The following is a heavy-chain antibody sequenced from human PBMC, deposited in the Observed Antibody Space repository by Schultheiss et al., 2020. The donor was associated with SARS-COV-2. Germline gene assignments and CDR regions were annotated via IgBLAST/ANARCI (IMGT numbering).Heavy chain of an antibody. V-gene: IGHV3-33*06. CDR3: AKWGVYYDSSGYPY. J-gene: IGHJ4*02. D-gene: IGHD3-22*01. CDR1: GFTFSSYA. Sequence: GGSLRLSCAASGFTFSSYALNWVRQAPGKGLEWVAVIWYDGSNKYYADSVKGRFTISRDNSKNTLYLQMNSLRAEDTAVYYCAKWGVYYDSSGYPYWGQGTLVTVSS. CDR2: IWYDGSNK.